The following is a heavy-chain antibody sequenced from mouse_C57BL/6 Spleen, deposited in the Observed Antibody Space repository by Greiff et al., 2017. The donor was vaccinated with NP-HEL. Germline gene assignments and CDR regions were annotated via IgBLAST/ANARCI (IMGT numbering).Heavy chain of an antibody. V-gene: IGHV1-59*01. CDR2: IDPSDSYT. Sequence: VQLQQSGAELVRPGTSVKLSCKASGYTFTSYWMHWVKQRPGQGLEWIGVIDPSDSYTNYNQKFKGKATLTVDTSSSTAYMQLSSLTSEDSAVYYCARREGSYYFDYWGQGTTLTVSS. J-gene: IGHJ2*01. CDR1: GYTFTSYW. CDR3: ARREGSYYFDY.